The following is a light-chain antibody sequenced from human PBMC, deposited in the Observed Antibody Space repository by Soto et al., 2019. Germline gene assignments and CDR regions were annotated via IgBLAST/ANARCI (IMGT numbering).Light chain of an antibody. Sequence: EVVLTQSPGTLSLSPGERATLSCRASQALSNIYLAWYQQKPGQAPRLLIYGASYRATGIPDRFSGSGSGTDFTLTISRLEPEDFAVYYCQQYGVSRFTFGPGTKVDL. J-gene: IGKJ3*01. V-gene: IGKV3-20*01. CDR1: QALSNIY. CDR2: GAS. CDR3: QQYGVSRFT.